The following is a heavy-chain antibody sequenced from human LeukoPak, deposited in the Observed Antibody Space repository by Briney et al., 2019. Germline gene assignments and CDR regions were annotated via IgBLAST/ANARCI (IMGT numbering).Heavy chain of an antibody. CDR2: INGGNSDT. J-gene: IGHJ4*02. V-gene: IGHV3-23*01. CDR1: GFTMSNNA. D-gene: IGHD2-15*01. CDR3: AKDLLRWAFDY. Sequence: GGSLRLSCAASGFTMSNNAMSWVRQAPGKGLEWVSAINGGNSDTNYAESVKGRFTISRDNSRNTLYLQMNSLRAEDTAVYYCAKDLLRWAFDYWGQGTLVIVSS.